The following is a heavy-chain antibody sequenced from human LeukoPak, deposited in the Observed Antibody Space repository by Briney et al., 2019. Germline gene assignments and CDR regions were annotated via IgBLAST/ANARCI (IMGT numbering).Heavy chain of an antibody. CDR3: ARSEFEAFDM. J-gene: IGHJ3*02. CDR2: INSNSNYM. CDR1: GFIFSYYS. D-gene: IGHD3-10*01. Sequence: GGSLRLSCAASGFIFSYYSMNRVRQAPGKGLEWVSSINSNSNYMSYADSVKGRFTISRDNAKNSLHLQMTSLRAEDTAVYYCARSEFEAFDMWGQGTMVTVSS. V-gene: IGHV3-21*01.